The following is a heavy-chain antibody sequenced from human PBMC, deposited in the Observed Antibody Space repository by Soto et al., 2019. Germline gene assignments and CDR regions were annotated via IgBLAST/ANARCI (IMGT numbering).Heavy chain of an antibody. Sequence: SVKVSCKASGGTFSSYTISLVRQAPGQGLEWMGRIIPILGIANYAQKFQGRVTITADKSTSTAYMELSSLRSEDTAVYYCAVDLGYCSSTSCYAEYFWFDPWGQGTLVTVSS. V-gene: IGHV1-69*02. CDR2: IIPILGIA. J-gene: IGHJ5*02. CDR1: GGTFSSYT. D-gene: IGHD2-2*01. CDR3: AVDLGYCSSTSCYAEYFWFDP.